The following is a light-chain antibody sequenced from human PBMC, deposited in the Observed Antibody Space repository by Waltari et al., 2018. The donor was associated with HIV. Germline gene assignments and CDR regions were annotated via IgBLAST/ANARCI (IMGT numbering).Light chain of an antibody. CDR3: SSYTSSSTKV. Sequence: QSALTQPASVSGSPGQSLTISCTGTSSAIDGSNHVSWYQQHPGKAPKLRIYDVSNRPSGLSNRFSGSKSGNTASLTISGLQAEDEADYYCSSYTSSSTKVFGGGTKLTVL. V-gene: IGLV2-14*03. J-gene: IGLJ2*01. CDR2: DVS. CDR1: SSAIDGSNH.